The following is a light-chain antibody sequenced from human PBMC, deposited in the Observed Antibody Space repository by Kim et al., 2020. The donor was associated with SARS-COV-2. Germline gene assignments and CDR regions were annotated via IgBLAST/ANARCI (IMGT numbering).Light chain of an antibody. Sequence: GRWGTISYSGDFSNIGDNHVTWYQQGPGTAPKLLIHSDHQRPSGVPDRFSGSKSGTSASLAITALQSDDEADYYCAAWDDSLNGYVFGAGTKVTVL. CDR3: AAWDDSLNGYV. CDR1: FSNIGDNH. J-gene: IGLJ1*01. CDR2: SDH. V-gene: IGLV1-44*01.